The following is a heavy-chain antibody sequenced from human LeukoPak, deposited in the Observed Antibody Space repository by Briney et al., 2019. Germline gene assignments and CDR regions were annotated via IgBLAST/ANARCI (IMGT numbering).Heavy chain of an antibody. CDR2: IYYSGST. V-gene: IGHV4-31*03. CDR1: GGSISSGGYY. CDR3: ARTPSSGWLYYFDY. J-gene: IGHJ4*02. Sequence: SETLSLTCTVSGGSISSGGYYWSWIRQHPGKGLEWIGYIYYSGSTYYNPSLKSRVTISVDTSENQFSLKLSSVTAADTAVYYCARTPSSGWLYYFDYWGQGTLVTVSS. D-gene: IGHD6-19*01.